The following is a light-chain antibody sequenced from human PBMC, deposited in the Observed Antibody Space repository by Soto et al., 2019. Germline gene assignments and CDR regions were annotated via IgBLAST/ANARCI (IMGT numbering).Light chain of an antibody. CDR1: QRVSTW. J-gene: IGKJ3*01. V-gene: IGKV1-12*01. CDR3: QQAHSFTFT. CDR2: AAS. Sequence: DIPRTQSPSSVSASVGDRVTISCRASQRVSTWLAWYQQKPGKDPKLLIYAASRLQSGVPSRFSGSGSGTDFILTISSLQTEDFATYDCQQAHSFTFTFGPGTKVDIK.